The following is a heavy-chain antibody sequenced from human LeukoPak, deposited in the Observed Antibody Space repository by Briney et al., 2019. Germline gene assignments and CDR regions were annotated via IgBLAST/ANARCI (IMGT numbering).Heavy chain of an antibody. CDR2: FFYSGST. J-gene: IGHJ5*02. D-gene: IGHD3-22*01. CDR1: GGSISSYY. Sequence: SETLSLTCTVSGGSISSYYWSWVRQPPGKGLEWIGYFFYSGSTNYNPSLKSRVTISVDTSKNQFSLKLRSVTAADTAVYYCARGSGGYHYDHWGQGTLVTVSS. CDR3: ARGSGGYHYDH. V-gene: IGHV4-59*01.